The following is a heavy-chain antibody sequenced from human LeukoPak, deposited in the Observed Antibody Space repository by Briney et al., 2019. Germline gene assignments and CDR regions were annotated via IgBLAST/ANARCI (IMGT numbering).Heavy chain of an antibody. CDR1: GGSFSGYY. Sequence: SETLSLTCAVYGGSFSGYYWSWIRQPPGTGLEWIGEINHSGSTNYNPSLKSRVTISVDTSKNQFSLKLSSVTAADTAVYYCARGLKYSSSWYIFDYWGQGTLVTVSS. V-gene: IGHV4-34*01. CDR2: INHSGST. J-gene: IGHJ4*02. CDR3: ARGLKYSSSWYIFDY. D-gene: IGHD6-13*01.